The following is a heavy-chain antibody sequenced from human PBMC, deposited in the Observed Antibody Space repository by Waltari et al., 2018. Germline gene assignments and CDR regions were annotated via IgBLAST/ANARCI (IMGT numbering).Heavy chain of an antibody. Sequence: QVQLQESGPRLVKPSETLSLTCDVSGYAINSGFYWGWFRQAPEKGLDWIATIYHDGTTFYNPSLTSRVTTSMDTSKNQISLKLKSVTAADTAVYYCTRQTLGYCTSAACRRLEAWGQGTLVTVSS. J-gene: IGHJ5*02. V-gene: IGHV4-38-2*01. CDR1: GYAINSGFY. D-gene: IGHD2-8*02. CDR2: IYHDGTT. CDR3: TRQTLGYCTSAACRRLEA.